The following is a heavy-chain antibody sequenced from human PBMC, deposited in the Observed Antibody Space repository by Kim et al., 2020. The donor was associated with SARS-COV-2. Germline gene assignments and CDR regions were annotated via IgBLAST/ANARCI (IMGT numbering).Heavy chain of an antibody. V-gene: IGHV4-59*01. CDR3: ARLGSIAAAGTYDY. CDR2: ISYSGST. J-gene: IGHJ4*02. Sequence: SETLSLTCTVSGGSIINYYWTWIRQPPGKELEWIGYISYSGSTTYSPSLKSRLTISVDTSKNQFSLKLTSVTAADTAVYYCARLGSIAAAGTYDYWGQGT. CDR1: GGSIINYY. D-gene: IGHD6-13*01.